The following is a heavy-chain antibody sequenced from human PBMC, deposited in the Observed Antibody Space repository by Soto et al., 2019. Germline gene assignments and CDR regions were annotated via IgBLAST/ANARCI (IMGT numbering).Heavy chain of an antibody. J-gene: IGHJ3*01. CDR3: GIVDMITFGGITDPNDAFDR. Sequence: PSETLSLTCNVSGASISSGDYYWSWIRQPPGKGLEWIGYIYFSESTSYNPSLKSRVTISGDKSKNHFSLGLTSVAAGDTAGLYWGIVDMITFGGITDPNDAFDRWGQGKMVT. CDR1: GASISSGDYY. V-gene: IGHV4-30-4*01. CDR2: IYFSEST. D-gene: IGHD3-16*01.